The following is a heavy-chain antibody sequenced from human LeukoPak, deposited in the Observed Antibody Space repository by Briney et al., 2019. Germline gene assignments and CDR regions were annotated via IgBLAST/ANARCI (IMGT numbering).Heavy chain of an antibody. V-gene: IGHV3-23*01. CDR1: GFTFSTYA. CDR2: ISASGGTT. J-gene: IGHJ4*02. D-gene: IGHD3-3*01. Sequence: GGSLRLSCAASGFTFSTYAMSWVRQAPGKGLEWVSAISASGGTTYYADSVKGRFTIPRDNSKNTLHLQMNSLRAEDTAVYYCAKRSVGYDFWSGVDYWGQGTLVTVSS. CDR3: AKRSVGYDFWSGVDY.